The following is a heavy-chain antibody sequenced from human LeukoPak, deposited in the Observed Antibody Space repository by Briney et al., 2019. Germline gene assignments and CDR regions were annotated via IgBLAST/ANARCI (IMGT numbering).Heavy chain of an antibody. D-gene: IGHD3-22*01. Sequence: PSETLSLTCTVSGGSISSYYWSWIRQPAGKGLEWIGCIYTSGSTNYNPSLKSRVTMSVDTSKNQFSLKLSSVTAADTAVYYCARGLSYYDSSGYYYDYFDYWGQGTLVTVSS. CDR1: GGSISSYY. J-gene: IGHJ4*02. CDR3: ARGLSYYDSSGYYYDYFDY. CDR2: IYTSGST. V-gene: IGHV4-4*07.